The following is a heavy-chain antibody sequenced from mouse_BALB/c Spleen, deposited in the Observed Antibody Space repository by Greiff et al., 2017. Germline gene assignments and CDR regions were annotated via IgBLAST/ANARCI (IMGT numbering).Heavy chain of an antibody. D-gene: IGHD2-3*01. V-gene: IGHV1-54*01. CDR1: GYAFTNYL. CDR2: INPGSGGT. J-gene: IGHJ4*01. CDR3: ARLYDGYYKDYAMDY. Sequence: QVQLQQSGAELVRPGTSVKVSCKASGYAFTNYLIEWVKQRPGQGLEWIGVINPGSGGTNYNEKFKGKATLTADKSSSTAYMQLSSLTSDDSAVYFCARLYDGYYKDYAMDYWGQGTSVTVSA.